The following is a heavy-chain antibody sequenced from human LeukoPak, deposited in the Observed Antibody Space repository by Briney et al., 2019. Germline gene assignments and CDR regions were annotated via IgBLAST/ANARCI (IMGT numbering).Heavy chain of an antibody. CDR2: IIPIFGTA. J-gene: IGHJ6*03. D-gene: IGHD2-8*02. CDR3: ARSRTGYYYYYMDD. Sequence: GASVKVSCKASGGTFSSYAVSWVRQAPGQGLEWMGGIIPIFGTANYAQRFQGRVTITTDESTSTALMELSSLRSEDAAVYYCARSRTGYYYYYMDDWGKGTTVTVSS. CDR1: GGTFSSYA. V-gene: IGHV1-69*05.